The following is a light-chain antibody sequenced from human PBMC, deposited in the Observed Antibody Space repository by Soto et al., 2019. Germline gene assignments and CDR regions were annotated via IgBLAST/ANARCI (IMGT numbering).Light chain of an antibody. CDR1: QSVLYSSNNKNY. Sequence: DIVMTQSPDSLAVSLGERATINCKSSQSVLYSSNNKNYLAWYQQKPGQPPKLLIYWASTRESGVPDRFSGSGSGTDFTLTISSLXXXXXAVYYCQQYYSTPRTFGQGTKVEIK. CDR2: WAS. CDR3: QQYYSTPRT. J-gene: IGKJ1*01. V-gene: IGKV4-1*01.